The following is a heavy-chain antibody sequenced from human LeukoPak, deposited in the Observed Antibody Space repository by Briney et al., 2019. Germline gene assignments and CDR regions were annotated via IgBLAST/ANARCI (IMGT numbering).Heavy chain of an antibody. J-gene: IGHJ4*02. D-gene: IGHD1-26*01. CDR3: ARLSRVGAMPRYFDY. V-gene: IGHV3-30-3*01. CDR1: GFTFSSYA. CDR2: ISYDGSNK. Sequence: GRSLRLSCAASGFTFSSYAMHWVRQAPGKGLEWVAVISYDGSNKYYADSVKGRFTISRDNTKNTLYLQMNSLRAEDTAVYYCARLSRVGAMPRYFDYWGQGTLVTVSS.